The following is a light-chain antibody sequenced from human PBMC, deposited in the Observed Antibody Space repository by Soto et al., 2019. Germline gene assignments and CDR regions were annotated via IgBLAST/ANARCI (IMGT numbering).Light chain of an antibody. J-gene: IGKJ2*01. CDR3: QQSYSTPYT. CDR1: QSISSY. CDR2: AAS. Sequence: DIQMTQSPSSLSASVGDRVTITCRASQSISSYLNWYQVRPGKVPKLLIFAASSLQSGVPSRFTGSGSGTDFTLTISSLQPGDFSTYYCQQSYSTPYTFGQGTKVDIK. V-gene: IGKV1-39*01.